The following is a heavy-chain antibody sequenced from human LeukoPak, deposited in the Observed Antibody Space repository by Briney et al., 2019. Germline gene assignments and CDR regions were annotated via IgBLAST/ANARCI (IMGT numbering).Heavy chain of an antibody. V-gene: IGHV3-21*01. D-gene: IGHD6-13*01. CDR1: GFTFSSYS. CDR2: ISSSSSYI. J-gene: IGHJ5*02. CDR3: ARDAIAAAGRGWFDP. Sequence: PGGSLRLSRAASGFTFSSYSVNWVRQAPGKGLEWVSSISSSSSYIYYADSVKGRFTISRDNAKNSLYLQMNSLRAEDTAVYYCARDAIAAAGRGWFDPWGQGTLVTVSS.